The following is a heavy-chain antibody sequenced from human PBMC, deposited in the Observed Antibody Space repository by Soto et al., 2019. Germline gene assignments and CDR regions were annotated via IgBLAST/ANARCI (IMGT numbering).Heavy chain of an antibody. CDR3: AILAATPYDAFDI. V-gene: IGHV1-18*04. CDR2: ISAYNGNT. D-gene: IGHD2-15*01. Sequence: GASVKVPGNASGYTLISYGICWVRQAPGQGLEWMGLISAYNGNTKYAQKLQGRFTITADKSTSTAYMELSSLRSEDTAVYYCAILAATPYDAFDIWGQGTMVPV. CDR1: GYTLISYG. J-gene: IGHJ3*02.